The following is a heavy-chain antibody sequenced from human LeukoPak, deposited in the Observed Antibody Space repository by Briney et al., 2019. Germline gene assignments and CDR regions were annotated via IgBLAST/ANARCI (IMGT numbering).Heavy chain of an antibody. J-gene: IGHJ4*02. D-gene: IGHD3-3*01. CDR1: GGSISSSSYY. CDR3: ARDLEDYDFWSGYSDY. V-gene: IGHV4-39*07. CDR2: IYYSGST. Sequence: PSETLSLTCTVSGGSISSSSYYWGWIRQPPGKGLEWIGSIYYSGSTYYNPSLKSRVTISVDTSKNQFSLKLSSVTAADTAVYYCARDLEDYDFWSGYSDYWGQGTLVTVSS.